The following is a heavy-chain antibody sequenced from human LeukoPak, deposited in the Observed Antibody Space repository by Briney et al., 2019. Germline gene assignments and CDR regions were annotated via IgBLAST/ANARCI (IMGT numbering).Heavy chain of an antibody. J-gene: IGHJ1*01. CDR1: GFTFSTFA. Sequence: GGSLRLSCTTSGFTFSTFAMNWIRQAPGKGLEWVSFISSSSTFKYHADSLKGRFAISRDNAKNTLYLQMNSLTADDTAVYYCARDAVAARGEFDVWGQGTLVTVSS. D-gene: IGHD6-6*01. CDR2: ISSSSTFK. V-gene: IGHV3-21*04. CDR3: ARDAVAARGEFDV.